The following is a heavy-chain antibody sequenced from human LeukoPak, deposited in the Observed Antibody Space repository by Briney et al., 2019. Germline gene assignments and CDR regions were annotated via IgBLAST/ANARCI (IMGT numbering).Heavy chain of an antibody. CDR1: GYTFTGYY. Sequence: EASVKVSCKASGYTFTGYYMHWVRQAPGQGLEWMGWINPNSGGTNYAQKFQGRVTMTRDTSTSTAYMELRSLRSDDTAVYYCARLRAGSNFDYWGQGTLVTVSS. CDR2: INPNSGGT. D-gene: IGHD5-12*01. V-gene: IGHV1-2*02. J-gene: IGHJ4*02. CDR3: ARLRAGSNFDY.